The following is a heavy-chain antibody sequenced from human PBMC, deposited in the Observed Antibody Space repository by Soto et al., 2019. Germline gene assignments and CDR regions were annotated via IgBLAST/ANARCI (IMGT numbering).Heavy chain of an antibody. CDR2: INYVGRTS. CDR1: GDSMSGFY. Sequence: ETLSLTCTVSGDSMSGFYWSWIRQTPGKGLEWIGYINYVGRTSYYSPSLQSRVTISLDSSKNQFSLILSSVTAADTAVFFCARFRRNYFDYWGQGTQVTVPQ. D-gene: IGHD3-10*01. CDR3: ARFRRNYFDY. V-gene: IGHV4-59*01. J-gene: IGHJ4*02.